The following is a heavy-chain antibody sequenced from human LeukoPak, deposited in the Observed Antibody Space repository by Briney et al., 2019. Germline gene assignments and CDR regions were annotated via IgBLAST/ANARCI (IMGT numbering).Heavy chain of an antibody. Sequence: GGSLRLACPASALSLITNDMAWVRQAEGKGLEWVSVLYRDGNTKYAASVQGRFTISSDNSKNTLYLEMNSLRTDDTAVYYCARGVEPLAANTLAYWGQGTLVTVSS. J-gene: IGHJ4*02. CDR2: LYRDGNT. D-gene: IGHD1-14*01. CDR1: ALSLITND. V-gene: IGHV3-53*01. CDR3: ARGVEPLAANTLAY.